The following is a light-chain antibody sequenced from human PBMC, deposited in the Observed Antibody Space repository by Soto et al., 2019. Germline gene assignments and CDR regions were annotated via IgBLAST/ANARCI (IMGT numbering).Light chain of an antibody. Sequence: QSALTQPRSVSGSPGQSVTISCTGSSSDFGTYNHVSWYQHHPDKAPKLIIYDVNKRPSGVPDRLSGSRSGNTASLTISGIRTEDEANYFCCIYGGVRYLFGTGTQLTIL. CDR1: SSDFGTYNH. CDR2: DVN. J-gene: IGLJ1*01. V-gene: IGLV2-11*01. CDR3: CIYGGVRYL.